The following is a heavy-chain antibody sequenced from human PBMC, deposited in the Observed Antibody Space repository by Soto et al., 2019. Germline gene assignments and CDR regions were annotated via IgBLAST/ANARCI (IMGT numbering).Heavy chain of an antibody. CDR2: ISYDASNQ. D-gene: IGHD5-18*01. Sequence: HPGGSLRLSCAASGFTFSNYGMHWVRQAPGKELKWVAIISYDASNQFYADSVKGRFTISRDNSKNTLYLQMNSLRPEDSAVYYCAKDHSYAYGAWTTSFPDVWGQGTTVTVSS. CDR3: AKDHSYAYGAWTTSFPDV. V-gene: IGHV3-30*18. J-gene: IGHJ6*02. CDR1: GFTFSNYG.